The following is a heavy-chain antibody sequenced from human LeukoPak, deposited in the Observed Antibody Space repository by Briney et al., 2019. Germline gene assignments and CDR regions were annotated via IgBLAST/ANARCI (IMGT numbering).Heavy chain of an antibody. CDR1: GGSFSGYY. CDR3: ARVTDDYGDYRFFDY. D-gene: IGHD4-17*01. Sequence: PSETLSLTCAVYGGSFSGYYWSWIRQPPGKGLEWVGEINHSGSTNYNPSLKSRVTISVDTSKNQFSLKLSSVTAADTAVYYCARVTDDYGDYRFFDYWGQGTLVTVSS. CDR2: INHSGST. J-gene: IGHJ4*02. V-gene: IGHV4-34*01.